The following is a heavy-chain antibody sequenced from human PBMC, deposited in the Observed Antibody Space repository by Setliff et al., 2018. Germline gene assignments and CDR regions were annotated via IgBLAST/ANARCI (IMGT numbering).Heavy chain of an antibody. Sequence: SETLSLTCTVSGAPINSGFYYWSWIRQLPGKGLEWIAYIYYSGNTYYNPSLKSRVTISVDTSKNQFSLKINSVTAADTAVYYCARGHCSSGECPNYFDPWGQGTQVTVSS. V-gene: IGHV4-31*03. CDR2: IYYSGNT. CDR1: GAPINSGFYY. J-gene: IGHJ5*02. D-gene: IGHD2-15*01. CDR3: ARGHCSSGECPNYFDP.